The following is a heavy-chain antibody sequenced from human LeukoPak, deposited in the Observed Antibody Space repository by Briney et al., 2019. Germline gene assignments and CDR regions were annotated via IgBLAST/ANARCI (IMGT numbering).Heavy chain of an antibody. J-gene: IGHJ4*02. D-gene: IGHD3-22*01. V-gene: IGHV3-15*01. Sequence: GGSLRLSCAASGFTFSNAWMSWVRQAPGKGLEWVGRIKSKTDGGTTDYAAPVKGRFTISRDESKNTLYLQMNSLKTEDTAVYYCTTDLKDYYDSSGYLGTGFDYWGQGTLVIVSS. CDR2: IKSKTDGGTT. CDR3: TTDLKDYYDSSGYLGTGFDY. CDR1: GFTFSNAW.